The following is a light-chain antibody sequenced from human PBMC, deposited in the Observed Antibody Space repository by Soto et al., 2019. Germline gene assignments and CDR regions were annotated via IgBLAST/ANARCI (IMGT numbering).Light chain of an antibody. Sequence: DIQVTQSPSTLSASIGDRVTITCRASQSISTRLAWFQQKPGRAPKLLIYQASSLESGVPSRFSGSGTGTQFTLTIRSLQPEDFATYYCKQYNRYWTFGQGTKVEIK. CDR1: QSISTR. J-gene: IGKJ1*01. CDR3: KQYNRYWT. V-gene: IGKV1-5*03. CDR2: QAS.